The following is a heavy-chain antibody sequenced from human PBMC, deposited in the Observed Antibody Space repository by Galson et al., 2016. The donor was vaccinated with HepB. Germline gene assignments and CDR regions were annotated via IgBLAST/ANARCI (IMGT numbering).Heavy chain of an antibody. CDR2: SNTKTGDP. J-gene: IGHJ1*01. CDR3: ARDLAFGDHTAY. CDR1: GYNFNDYA. Sequence: SVKVSCKGSGYNFNDYALNWVRQAPGQGLQWMGWSNTKTGDPTYAQDLTGRVVLSLDTSVRTAFLGVTALRPDDAGVYYCARDLAFGDHTAYWGQGTLVTVSS. V-gene: IGHV7-4-1*02. D-gene: IGHD3-10*01.